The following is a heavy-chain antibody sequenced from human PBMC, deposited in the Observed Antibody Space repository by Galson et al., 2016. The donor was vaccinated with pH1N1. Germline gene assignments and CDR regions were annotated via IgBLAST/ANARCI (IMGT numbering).Heavy chain of an antibody. CDR3: AKDSPMIDYYFDY. Sequence: SLRLSCAASGFSFSGYAMHWLRQPPGKGLEWVAMISFDGTIKYSADSVKGRFTISRDNSKKTLYLHMSSLRFEDTAMYYCAKDSPMIDYYFDYWGQGTLVTVSS. J-gene: IGHJ4*02. V-gene: IGHV3-30*18. D-gene: IGHD3-22*01. CDR1: GFSFSGYA. CDR2: ISFDGTIK.